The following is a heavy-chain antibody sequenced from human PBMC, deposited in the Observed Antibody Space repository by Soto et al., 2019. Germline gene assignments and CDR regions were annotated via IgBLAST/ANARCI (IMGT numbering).Heavy chain of an antibody. CDR2: ISYDGSNK. CDR1: GFTFSSYG. V-gene: IGHV3-30*18. D-gene: IGHD2-15*01. J-gene: IGHJ6*02. CDR3: AKDMCSGGSCYYYAMDV. Sequence: QVQLVESGGGVVQPGRSLRLSCAGSGFTFSSYGMHWVRQAPGKGLEWVAVISYDGSNKYYADSVKGRFTISRDNSKNTLYLQMNSLRAEDTAVYYRAKDMCSGGSCYYYAMDVWGQGTTVTVSS.